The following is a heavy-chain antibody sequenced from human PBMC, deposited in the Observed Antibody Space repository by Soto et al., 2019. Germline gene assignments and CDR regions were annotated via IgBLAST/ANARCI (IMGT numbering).Heavy chain of an antibody. CDR3: AADSPGPVVYSSSWYDENWFDP. CDR2: IVVGSGNT. CDR1: GFTFTSSA. J-gene: IGHJ5*02. Sequence: GASVKVSCKASGFTFTSSAVQWVRQARGQRLEWIGWIVVGSGNTNYAQKFQERVTITRDMSTSTAYMELSSLRSEDTAVYYCAADSPGPVVYSSSWYDENWFDPWGQGSLVTVSS. V-gene: IGHV1-58*01. D-gene: IGHD6-13*01.